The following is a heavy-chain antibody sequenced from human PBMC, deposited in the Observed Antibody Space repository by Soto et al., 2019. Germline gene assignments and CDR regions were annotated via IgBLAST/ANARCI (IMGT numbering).Heavy chain of an antibody. Sequence: QVQLVQSGAEVQKPGASVKVSCKASGYTFTSYGISWVRQAPGQGLEWMGWISAYNGNTNYAQKRQGRVTMTTDTSTSTAYMELRSLRSDDTAVYYCARDEGLDDYIGGSYRYMVWDYWGQGTLVTVSS. D-gene: IGHD3-16*02. J-gene: IGHJ4*02. CDR2: ISAYNGNT. CDR1: GYTFTSYG. V-gene: IGHV1-18*01. CDR3: ARDEGLDDYIGGSYRYMVWDY.